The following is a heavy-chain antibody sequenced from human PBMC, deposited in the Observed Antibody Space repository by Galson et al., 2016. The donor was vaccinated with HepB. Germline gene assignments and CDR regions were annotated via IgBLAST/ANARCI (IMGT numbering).Heavy chain of an antibody. CDR3: AKDPYYYGSGGYYFDY. D-gene: IGHD3-10*01. V-gene: IGHV3-30*18. CDR2: ISYDGSNK. CDR1: GFSLSTYG. J-gene: IGHJ4*02. Sequence: SLRLSCAASGFSLSTYGVHWVRQAPGKGLEWVAVISYDGSNKYQADSVKGRVTISRDKSKNTLYLQMDSLKVEDTAVYYCAKDPYYYGSGGYYFDYWGQGTQVTVSS.